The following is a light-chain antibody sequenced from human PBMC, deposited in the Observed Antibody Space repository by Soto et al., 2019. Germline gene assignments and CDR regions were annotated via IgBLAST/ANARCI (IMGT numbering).Light chain of an antibody. V-gene: IGKV3-11*01. CDR2: DAS. CDR1: QTVRIY. CDR3: QQRTNWPPMYT. Sequence: EIVLTQSPATLSLSPGERATLSRRASQTVRIYLAWYQQKPGQAPRLLISDASNRAPGIPARFSGSGFGTDFTLTISSLEAEDFAVYYCQQRTNWPPMYTFGQGTKLEIK. J-gene: IGKJ2*01.